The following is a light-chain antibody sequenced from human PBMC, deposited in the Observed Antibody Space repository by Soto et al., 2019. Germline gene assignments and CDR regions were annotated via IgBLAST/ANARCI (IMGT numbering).Light chain of an antibody. J-gene: IGKJ5*01. CDR1: QVVTTN. CDR3: QQYNNWPFS. CDR2: DVS. V-gene: IGKV3-15*01. Sequence: EIVMTQSPAALSVSPWERATLSCRAGQVVTTNFAWYQQKSGQSPRLLIYDVSIRATGVPARFSGTGSETDFTLTISGLQSEDSAVYFCQQYNNWPFSFGQGTRL.